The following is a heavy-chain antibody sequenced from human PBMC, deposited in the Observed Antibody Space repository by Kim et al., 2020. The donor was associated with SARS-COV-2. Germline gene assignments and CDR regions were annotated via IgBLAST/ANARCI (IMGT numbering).Heavy chain of an antibody. D-gene: IGHD2-2*01. J-gene: IGHJ6*02. V-gene: IGHV3-11*04. Sequence: SVKGRFTISRDNAKSSLYLQMNSLRAEDTAVYYCARSLYCISTSCFYGMDVWGQGTTVTVSS. CDR3: ARSLYCISTSCFYGMDV.